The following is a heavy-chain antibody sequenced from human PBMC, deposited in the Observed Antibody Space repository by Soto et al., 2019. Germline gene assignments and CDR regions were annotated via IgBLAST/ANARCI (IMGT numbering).Heavy chain of an antibody. V-gene: IGHV3-23*01. Sequence: DVQLLESGGALVQPGGSLRLSCAASGFTFSSYAMSWVRQAPGKGLEWVSTVSGSGGNTYYADSVKGQFTISRDKSENTLYLKMISLRAEDMAIYYGAKGAHSRGWHYFDYWGQGNLVTVSS. CDR1: GFTFSSYA. J-gene: IGHJ4*02. CDR2: VSGSGGNT. D-gene: IGHD6-19*01. CDR3: AKGAHSRGWHYFDY.